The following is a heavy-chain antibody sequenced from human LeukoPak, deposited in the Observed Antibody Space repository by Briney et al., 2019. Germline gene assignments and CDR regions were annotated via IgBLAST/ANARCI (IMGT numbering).Heavy chain of an antibody. CDR3: ARVTVATRAFDY. D-gene: IGHD5-12*01. Sequence: ASVKVSCKASGGTFSSYAISWVRQAPGQGLEWMGRIIPIFGTANYAQKLQGRVTMTTDTSTSTAYMELRSLRSDDTAVYYCARVTVATRAFDYWGQGTLVTVSS. CDR2: IIPIFGTA. V-gene: IGHV1-69*05. CDR1: GGTFSSYA. J-gene: IGHJ4*02.